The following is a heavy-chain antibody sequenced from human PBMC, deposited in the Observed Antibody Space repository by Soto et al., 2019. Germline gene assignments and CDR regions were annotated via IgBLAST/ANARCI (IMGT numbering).Heavy chain of an antibody. CDR3: AREATGTDAFDI. Sequence: ASVKVSCKASGYTFTSYYMHWVRQAPGQGLEWMGIINPSGGSTSYAQKFQGRVTMTTDTSTSTAYMELRGLRSDDTAVYYCAREATGTDAFDIWGQGTMVTVSS. D-gene: IGHD1-1*01. CDR1: GYTFTSYY. CDR2: INPSGGST. V-gene: IGHV1-46*01. J-gene: IGHJ3*02.